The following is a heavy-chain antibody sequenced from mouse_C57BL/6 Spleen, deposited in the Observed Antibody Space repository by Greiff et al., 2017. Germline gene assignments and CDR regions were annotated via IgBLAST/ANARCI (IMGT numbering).Heavy chain of an antibody. CDR2: IRSKSNNYAA. J-gene: IGHJ2*01. Sequence: EVKLVESGGGLVQPKGSLKLSCAASGFSFNTYAMNWVRQAPGKGLEWVARIRSKSNNYAANYADSVKDRFTISRDESEIKLYLQMNNLKTDDTCMYYCVRQQYGSHYYWGQGATLTVAS. CDR1: GFSFNTYA. CDR3: VRQQYGSHYY. V-gene: IGHV10-1*01. D-gene: IGHD1-1*01.